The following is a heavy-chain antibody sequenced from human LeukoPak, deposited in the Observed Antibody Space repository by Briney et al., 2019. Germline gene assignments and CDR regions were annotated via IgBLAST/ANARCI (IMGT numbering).Heavy chain of an antibody. CDR1: GYTFIGYY. CDR2: INPNSGGT. CDR3: ARGEIPYYYYMDV. V-gene: IGHV1-2*02. J-gene: IGHJ6*03. Sequence: ASVKVSCKTSGYTFIGYYMHWVRQAPGQGLEWMGWINPNSGGTNYAQKFQGRVTMTRDTSISTAYMELSRLRSDDTAVYYCARGEIPYYYYMDVWGKGTTVTISS.